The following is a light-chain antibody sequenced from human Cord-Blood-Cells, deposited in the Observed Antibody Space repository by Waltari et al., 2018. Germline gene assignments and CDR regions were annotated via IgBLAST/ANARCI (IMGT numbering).Light chain of an antibody. J-gene: IGLJ3*02. CDR2: QDS. CDR3: QAWDSSTNWV. CDR1: KLGANY. V-gene: IGLV3-1*01. Sequence: SYALTQPPSVSVSPGPAASITCSGDKLGANYACWYQQKPAQSPVLVIYQDSKRPSGIPERFSGSNSGNTATLTISGTQAMDEADYYCQAWDSSTNWVFGGGTKLTVL.